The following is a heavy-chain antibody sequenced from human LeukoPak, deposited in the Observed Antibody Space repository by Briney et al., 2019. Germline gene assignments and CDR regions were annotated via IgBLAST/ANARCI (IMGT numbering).Heavy chain of an antibody. CDR1: GFTFASYV. J-gene: IGHJ4*02. Sequence: GGSLRLSCAASGFTFASYVMHWVRQAPGKGLEWVAVIWYDGFNKYYADSVKGRFTISRDNSKNTLYLQMNSLRAEDTAVYYCARDLGNWGWNDFWGQGTLVTVSS. D-gene: IGHD7-27*01. V-gene: IGHV3-33*08. CDR2: IWYDGFNK. CDR3: ARDLGNWGWNDF.